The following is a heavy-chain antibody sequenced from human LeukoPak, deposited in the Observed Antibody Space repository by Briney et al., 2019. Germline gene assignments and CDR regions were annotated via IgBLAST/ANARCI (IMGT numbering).Heavy chain of an antibody. J-gene: IGHJ4*02. V-gene: IGHV4-34*01. CDR3: ASFAAAPGGRDY. CDR2: INHSGST. CDR1: GGSFSGYY. Sequence: SETLSLTCAVYGGSFSGYYWSWTRQPPGKGLEWIGEINHSGSTNYNPSLKSRVTISVDTSKNQFSLKLSSVTAADTAVYYCASFAAAPGGRDYWGQGTLVTVSS. D-gene: IGHD1-26*01.